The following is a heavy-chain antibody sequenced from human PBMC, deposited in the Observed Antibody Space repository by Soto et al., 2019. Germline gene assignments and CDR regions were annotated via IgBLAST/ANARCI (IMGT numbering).Heavy chain of an antibody. CDR1: RFTFSTYW. Sequence: PGGSLRLSCAASRFTFSTYWMSWVRQAPGKGLEWVANIKQDGSEKYYVDSVKGRFTISRDNAKNSLYLQMNSLRAEDTAVYYCARNTNYYDSNGYYYNWFDTWGQGTLVTVS. J-gene: IGHJ5*02. D-gene: IGHD3-22*01. CDR2: IKQDGSEK. CDR3: ARNTNYYDSNGYYYNWFDT. V-gene: IGHV3-7*01.